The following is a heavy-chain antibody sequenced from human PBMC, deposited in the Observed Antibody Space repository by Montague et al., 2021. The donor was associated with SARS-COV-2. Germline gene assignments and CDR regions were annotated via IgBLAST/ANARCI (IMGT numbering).Heavy chain of an antibody. CDR3: ARVGRQQLVRLSGMDV. D-gene: IGHD6-13*01. Sequence: ETLSLTCTVSGGSISSSSYYWGWIRQPPGKGLEWIGSIYYSGSTYYNPSLKSRVTISVDTSKNQFSLKLSSVTAADAAVYYCARVGRQQLVRLSGMDVWGQGTTVTVSS. V-gene: IGHV4-39*07. CDR2: IYYSGST. CDR1: GGSISSSSYY. J-gene: IGHJ6*02.